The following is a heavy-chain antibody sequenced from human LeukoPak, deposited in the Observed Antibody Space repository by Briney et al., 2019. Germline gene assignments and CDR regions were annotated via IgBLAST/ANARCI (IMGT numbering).Heavy chain of an antibody. D-gene: IGHD3-22*01. CDR2: ISGSGGST. V-gene: IGHV3-23*01. CDR3: AKFAYYDRSGYFDH. Sequence: GGSLRLSCAASGFTFSSYAMSWVRQAPGKGLEWVSAISGSGGSTYYADSVKGRFTTSRQNSKSTMYLKMNSLRAEDTAVYYCAKFAYYDRSGYFDHWGQGTLVTVSS. CDR1: GFTFSSYA. J-gene: IGHJ4*02.